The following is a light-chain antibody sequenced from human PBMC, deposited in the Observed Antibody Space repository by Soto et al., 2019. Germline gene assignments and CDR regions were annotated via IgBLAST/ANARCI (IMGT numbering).Light chain of an antibody. CDR1: ISAVGGYNY. CDR2: DVS. V-gene: IGLV2-14*01. CDR3: SSYTSSSTVV. Sequence: QSVLTQPASVSGSPGQSITISCTGTISAVGGYNYVSWYQQHPGKAPKLMIYDVSNRPSGVSNRFSGSKSGNTASLTISGLQAEEEADYYCSSYTSSSTVVFGGGTKLTVL. J-gene: IGLJ2*01.